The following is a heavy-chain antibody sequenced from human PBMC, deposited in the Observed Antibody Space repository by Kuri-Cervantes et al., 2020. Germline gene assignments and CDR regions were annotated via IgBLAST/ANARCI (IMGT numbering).Heavy chain of an antibody. J-gene: IGHJ4*02. CDR1: GFTFSDYY. V-gene: IGHV3-11*04. D-gene: IGHD1-26*01. CDR3: ARDFRWAEWELLGLFDY. Sequence: GGSLRLSCAASGFTFSDYYMSWIRQAPGKGLEWVSYISSSSSTIYYADSVKGRFTISRDNAKNSLYLQMNSLRDEDTAVYYCARDFRWAEWELLGLFDYWGQGTLVTVSS. CDR2: ISSSSSTI.